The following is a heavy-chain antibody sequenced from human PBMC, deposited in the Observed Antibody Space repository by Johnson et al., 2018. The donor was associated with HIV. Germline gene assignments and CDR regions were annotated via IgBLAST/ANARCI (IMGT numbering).Heavy chain of an antibody. J-gene: IGHJ3*02. CDR2: IKQDGSEK. CDR1: GFTFSSYW. D-gene: IGHD3-22*01. V-gene: IGHV3-7*01. CDR3: ARDRRYYDSSGYYHDAFDI. Sequence: MQLVESGGGLVQPGGSLRLSCAASGFTFSSYWMSWVHQAPGKGLEWVANIKQDGSEKYYVDSVKGRFTISRDNSKNTPYLQMNSRRAEDTSVYFCARDRRYYDSSGYYHDAFDIWGQGTMVTVSS.